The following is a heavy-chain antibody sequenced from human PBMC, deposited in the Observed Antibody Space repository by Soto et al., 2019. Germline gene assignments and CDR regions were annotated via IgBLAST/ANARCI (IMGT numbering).Heavy chain of an antibody. CDR3: SRFIMVGGWFDPNYYHGMDV. Sequence: QVQLVQSGAEVKKRGASVTVSCKTSGYTFSNYGINWVRQAPGQGLEWMGWISGYNGNTNYAQTVQGRVTMTTDTSTGTVYMELRSLKSDDTAIYYCSRFIMVGGWFDPNYYHGMDVWGQGTTVTVSS. CDR1: GYTFSNYG. CDR2: ISGYNGNT. J-gene: IGHJ6*02. V-gene: IGHV1-18*01. D-gene: IGHD6-19*01.